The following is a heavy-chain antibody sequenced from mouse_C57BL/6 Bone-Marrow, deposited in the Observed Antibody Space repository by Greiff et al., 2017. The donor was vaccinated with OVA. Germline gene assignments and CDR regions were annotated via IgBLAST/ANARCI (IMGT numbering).Heavy chain of an antibody. CDR1: GYTFTSYG. CDR2: IYPRSGNT. Sequence: VQLGEPGAELARPGASVKLSCKASGYTFTSYGISWVKQRTGQGLEWIGEIYPRSGNTYYNEKFKGKATLTADKSSSTAYMELRSLTSEDSAVYFCEGLPRYWYFDVWGTGTTVTVSS. V-gene: IGHV1-81*01. J-gene: IGHJ1*03. CDR3: EGLPRYWYFDV. D-gene: IGHD2-2*01.